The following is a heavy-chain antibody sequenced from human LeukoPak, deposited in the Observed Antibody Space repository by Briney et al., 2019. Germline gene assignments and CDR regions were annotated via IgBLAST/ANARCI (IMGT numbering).Heavy chain of an antibody. CDR3: AAKVELMSNGPYFNS. J-gene: IGHJ4*02. CDR2: IYSGGDT. CDR1: GFTVSSNY. V-gene: IGHV3-53*01. Sequence: PGGSLRLSCAPSGFTVSSNYMSWVRQAPGKGLEWVSVIYSGGDTFYADSVKGRFTISRDNSKNTLYLQMNSLRAEDTAVYYCAAKVELMSNGPYFNSWGQGTVVTVFS. D-gene: IGHD2-8*01.